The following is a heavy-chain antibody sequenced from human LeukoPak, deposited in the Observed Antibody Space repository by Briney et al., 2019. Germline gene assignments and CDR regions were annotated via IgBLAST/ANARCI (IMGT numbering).Heavy chain of an antibody. CDR1: GGSISGSDYY. J-gene: IGHJ4*02. CDR2: IYYSGTT. CDR3: ARLDDILKDY. V-gene: IGHV4-39*01. D-gene: IGHD3-9*01. Sequence: PSETLSLTCTVSGGSISGSDYYWGWIRQPPGKGLEWIGSIYYSGTTYYNPSLKSRVTISVDTSKNQFSLKVSSVTAADTAVYYCARLDDILKDYWGQGTLVTVSS.